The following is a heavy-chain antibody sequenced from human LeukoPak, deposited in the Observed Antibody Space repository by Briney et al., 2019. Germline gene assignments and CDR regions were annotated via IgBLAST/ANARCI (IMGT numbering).Heavy chain of an antibody. V-gene: IGHV1-69*05. CDR1: GGTFSSYA. CDR3: ARDSGSGYSSSWFSA. D-gene: IGHD6-13*01. Sequence: SVKVSCKASGGTFSSYAISWVRQAPGQGLEWMGGIIPIFGTANYAQKFQGRVTITTDESTSTAYMELSSLRSEDTAVYYCARDSGSGYSSSWFSARGQGTLVTVSS. J-gene: IGHJ4*02. CDR2: IIPIFGTA.